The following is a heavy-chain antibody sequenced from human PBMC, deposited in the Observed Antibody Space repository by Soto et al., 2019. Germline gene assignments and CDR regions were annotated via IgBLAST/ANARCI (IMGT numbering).Heavy chain of an antibody. CDR2: ISGSDGKT. Sequence: GGSLRLSCAASGFSFGSYALSWVRQAPGKGLEWVSTISGSDGKTFYADSVKGRFSISRDTSQSTLHLQMNSLRADDTAMYYCARWSYLDYWGQGTRVTVSS. J-gene: IGHJ4*02. D-gene: IGHD3-3*01. CDR3: ARWSYLDY. CDR1: GFSFGSYA. V-gene: IGHV3-23*01.